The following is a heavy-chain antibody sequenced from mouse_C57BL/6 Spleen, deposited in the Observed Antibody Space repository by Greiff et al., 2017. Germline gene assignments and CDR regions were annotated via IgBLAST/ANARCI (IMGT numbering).Heavy chain of an antibody. V-gene: IGHV1-52*01. Sequence: QVQLQQPGAELVRPGSSVKLSCKASGYTFTSYWMHWVKQRPIQGLEWIGNIDPSDSETHYNQKFKDKATLTVDKSSSTAYMQLSSLTSEDSAVYYCANGGNWAYFDYWGQGTTLTVSS. CDR1: GYTFTSYW. J-gene: IGHJ2*01. D-gene: IGHD4-1*02. CDR3: ANGGNWAYFDY. CDR2: IDPSDSET.